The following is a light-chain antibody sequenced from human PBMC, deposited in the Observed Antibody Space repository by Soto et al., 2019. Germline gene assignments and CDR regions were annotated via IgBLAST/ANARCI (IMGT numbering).Light chain of an antibody. Sequence: DTVTSQSPATLSVYPGERATLSCRASQSVSSNLAWYQQKLGQDPRLLIYGASARATGIPARFSGSGSGRDFTLSISRLEPEDFAVYYCQQFGNSRWTFGQGAKVDIK. J-gene: IGKJ1*01. CDR2: GAS. CDR1: QSVSSN. V-gene: IGKV3-15*01. CDR3: QQFGNSRWT.